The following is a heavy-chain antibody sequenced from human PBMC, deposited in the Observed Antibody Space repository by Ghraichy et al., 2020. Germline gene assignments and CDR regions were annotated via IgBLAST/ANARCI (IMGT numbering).Heavy chain of an antibody. CDR1: GFTFSSYS. V-gene: IGHV3-21*01. CDR2: ISSSSSYI. J-gene: IGHJ6*02. CDR3: ARGVSGVTHYGMDV. D-gene: IGHD3-10*01. Sequence: GGSLRLSCAASGFTFSSYSMNWVRQAPGKGLEWVSSISSSSSYIYYADSVKGRFTISRDNAKNSLYLQMNSLRAEDTAVYYCARGVSGVTHYGMDVWGQGTTVTVSS.